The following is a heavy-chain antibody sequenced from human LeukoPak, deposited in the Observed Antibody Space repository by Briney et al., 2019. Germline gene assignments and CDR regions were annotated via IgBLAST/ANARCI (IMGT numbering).Heavy chain of an antibody. V-gene: IGHV4-39*01. D-gene: IGHD5-18*01. Sequence: SSETLSLTCTVSGGSISSSSYYWGWIRQPPGKGLEWIGSIYYSGSTYYNPSLKSRVTISVDTSKNQFSLKLSSVTAADTAVYYCARHAEDTAMVTLVDYWGQGTLVTVSS. CDR2: IYYSGST. CDR1: GGSISSSSYY. J-gene: IGHJ4*02. CDR3: ARHAEDTAMVTLVDY.